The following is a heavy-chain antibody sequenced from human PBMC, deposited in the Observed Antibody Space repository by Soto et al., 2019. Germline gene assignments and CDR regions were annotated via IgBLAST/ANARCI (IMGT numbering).Heavy chain of an antibody. J-gene: IGHJ5*02. V-gene: IGHV3-23*01. Sequence: EVQLLESGGGLVQPGGSLRLSCAASGFTFSSYGMCWVRQAPGKGLEWVSTISGSGRSTYYPDSVNGRLTISRDNSKNTLYLQINSLRVEDTAVSYCGKVAPLGPTWDNWFDPWVQGTLVTVAS. CDR3: GKVAPLGPTWDNWFDP. CDR2: ISGSGRST. CDR1: GFTFSSYG. D-gene: IGHD1-26*01.